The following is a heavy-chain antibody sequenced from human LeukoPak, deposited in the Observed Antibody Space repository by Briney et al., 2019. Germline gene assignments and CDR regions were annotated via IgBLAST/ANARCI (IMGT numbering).Heavy chain of an antibody. D-gene: IGHD6-13*01. CDR1: GGSISSYY. J-gene: IGHJ2*01. CDR2: INHSGST. V-gene: IGHV4-34*01. CDR3: ASTIWKQQLVTNWYFDL. Sequence: SETLSLTCTVSGGSISSYYWSWIRQPPGKGLEWIGEINHSGSTNYNPSLKSRVTISVDTSKNQFSLKLSSVTAADTAVYYCASTIWKQQLVTNWYFDLWGRGTLVTVSS.